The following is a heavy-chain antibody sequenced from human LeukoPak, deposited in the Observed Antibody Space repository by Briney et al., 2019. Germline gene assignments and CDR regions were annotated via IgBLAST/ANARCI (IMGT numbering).Heavy chain of an antibody. CDR2: IYSDGST. CDR3: ARVGGTYVWGSYRLDY. CDR1: GFNVTYNY. D-gene: IGHD3-16*02. Sequence: GGSLRLSCAASGFNVTYNYMSWVRQAPGKGLEWVSVIYSDGSTYYADSVKGRLTISRDNFKNTLYLQMNRPRAEDTAVYYCARVGGTYVWGSYRLDYWGQGTLVTVSS. V-gene: IGHV3-53*01. J-gene: IGHJ4*02.